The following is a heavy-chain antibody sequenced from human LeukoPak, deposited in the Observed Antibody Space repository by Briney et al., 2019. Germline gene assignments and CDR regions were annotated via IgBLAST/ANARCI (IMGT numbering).Heavy chain of an antibody. J-gene: IGHJ4*02. Sequence: GGSLRLSCAASGFTFSSYAMHWVRQAPGKGLEWVAVISYDGSNKYYADSVKGRFTISRDNSKNTLYLQMNSLRAEDTAVYYCARGSTYYGSSGQVPFDYWGQGTLVTVSS. CDR3: ARGSTYYGSSGQVPFDY. CDR2: ISYDGSNK. D-gene: IGHD3-22*01. CDR1: GFTFSSYA. V-gene: IGHV3-30*04.